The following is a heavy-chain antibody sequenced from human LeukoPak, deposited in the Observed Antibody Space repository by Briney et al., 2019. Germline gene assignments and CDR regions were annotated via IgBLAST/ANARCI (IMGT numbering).Heavy chain of an antibody. V-gene: IGHV4-59*01. J-gene: IGHJ6*03. CDR3: ARADRPGPNYYYMDV. CDR1: GGSISSYY. Sequence: SETLSLTCTVSGGSISSYYWSWVRQPPGKGLEWIGYIYYSGSTNYNPSLKSRDTISVDTSKNQFSLKLSSVTAADTAVYYCARADRPGPNYYYMDVWGKGTTVTVSS. CDR2: IYYSGST. D-gene: IGHD1-14*01.